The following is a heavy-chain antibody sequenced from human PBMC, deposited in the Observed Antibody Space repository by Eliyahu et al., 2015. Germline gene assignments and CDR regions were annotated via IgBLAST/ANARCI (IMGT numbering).Heavy chain of an antibody. CDR3: AKDRRGGQQLVFGYYYGMDV. CDR1: GFTFSSYA. J-gene: IGHJ6*02. V-gene: IGHV3-23*01. CDR2: FSGXGGST. D-gene: IGHD6-13*01. Sequence: EVQLLESGGGLVQPGGSLRLSCAASGFTFSSYAMXWVRQAPGKGLGWXSAFSGXGGSTYYADSVKGRFTISRDNSKNTLYLQMNSLRAEDTAVYYCAKDRRGGQQLVFGYYYGMDVWGQGTTVTVSS.